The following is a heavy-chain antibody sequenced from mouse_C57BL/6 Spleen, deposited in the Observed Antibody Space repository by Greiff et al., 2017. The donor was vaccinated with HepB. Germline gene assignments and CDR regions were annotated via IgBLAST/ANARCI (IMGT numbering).Heavy chain of an antibody. D-gene: IGHD2-4*01. Sequence: VKVVESGPGLVQPSQSLSITCTVSGFSLTSYGVHWVRQSPGKGLEWLGVIWSGGSTDYNAAFISRLSISKDNSKSQVFFKMNSLQADDTAIYYCARYGDYDGYYAMDYWGQGTSVTVSS. V-gene: IGHV2-2*01. CDR1: GFSLTSYG. CDR3: ARYGDYDGYYAMDY. J-gene: IGHJ4*01. CDR2: IWSGGST.